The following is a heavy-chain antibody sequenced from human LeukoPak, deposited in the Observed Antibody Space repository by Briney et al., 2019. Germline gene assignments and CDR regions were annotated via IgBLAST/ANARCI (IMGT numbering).Heavy chain of an antibody. CDR2: INWNGSST. CDR1: GFIYDDYG. J-gene: IGHJ4*02. CDR3: ARDSSYGSGSYLAN. D-gene: IGHD3-10*01. Sequence: GGSLRLSCAASGFIYDDYGMSWVRQAPGKGLEWVSAINWNGSSTNYADSVKGRFTISRDNAKNSLYLQMNSLRAEDTALYYCARDSSYGSGSYLANWGQGTLVTVSS. V-gene: IGHV3-20*04.